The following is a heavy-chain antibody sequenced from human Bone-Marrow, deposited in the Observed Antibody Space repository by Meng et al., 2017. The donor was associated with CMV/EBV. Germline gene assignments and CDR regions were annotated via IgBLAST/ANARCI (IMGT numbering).Heavy chain of an antibody. J-gene: IGHJ5*02. V-gene: IGHV3-11*01. Sequence: GGSLRLSCVASGFTFSDYYMNWILQAPGKGLEWLSYITGGGSTISYADSVKGRFTISRDNAQNSLYLQMDNLRAEDTAVYYCAQDARNKGFDPWGQGTLVTVSS. CDR2: ITGGGSTI. CDR1: GFTFSDYY. CDR3: AQDARNKGFDP.